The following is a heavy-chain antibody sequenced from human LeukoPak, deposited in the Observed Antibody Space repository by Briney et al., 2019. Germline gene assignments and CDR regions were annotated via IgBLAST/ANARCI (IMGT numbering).Heavy chain of an antibody. CDR1: GYTVSNYD. CDR2: ISAYNGNT. J-gene: IGHJ4*02. D-gene: IGHD1-14*01. Sequence: RASVKVSCTASGYTVSNYDISWVRQAPGQGLEWMGWISAYNGNTKYAQNLQGRVTMTTDTSTSTAYMELRSLRSDDTAVYFCALVTSAPGWGQGTLVTVSS. CDR3: ALVTSAPG. V-gene: IGHV1-18*01.